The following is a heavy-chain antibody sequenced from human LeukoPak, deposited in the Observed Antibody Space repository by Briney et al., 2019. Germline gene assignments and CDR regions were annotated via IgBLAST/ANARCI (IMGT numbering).Heavy chain of an antibody. CDR3: ARDEFSDAFHI. J-gene: IGHJ3*02. Sequence: PGGSLRLSCAGSVFTFNTYSMNWVRQAPGKGLEWVSSIGSRSSDIYYADSVKVRFTISRDNAKNSVYLQMNSLRAEDTAVYYCARDEFSDAFHIWGQGTMVTVS. CDR2: IGSRSSDI. V-gene: IGHV3-21*01. CDR1: VFTFNTYS.